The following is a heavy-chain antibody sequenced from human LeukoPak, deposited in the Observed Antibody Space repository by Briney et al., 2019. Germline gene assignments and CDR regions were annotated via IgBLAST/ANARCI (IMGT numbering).Heavy chain of an antibody. J-gene: IGHJ4*02. Sequence: SVKVSCKASGGTFSSYAISWVRQAPGQGLEWMGGIIPIFGTANYAQKFQGRVTITADESTSTAYMELSSLRSEDTAVYYCARDRYYDSSGYYESVYYWGQGTLVTVSS. CDR2: IIPIFGTA. CDR3: ARDRYYDSSGYYESVYY. V-gene: IGHV1-69*13. D-gene: IGHD3-22*01. CDR1: GGTFSSYA.